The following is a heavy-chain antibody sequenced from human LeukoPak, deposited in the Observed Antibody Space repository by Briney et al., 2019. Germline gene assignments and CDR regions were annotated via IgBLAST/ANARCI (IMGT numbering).Heavy chain of an antibody. CDR3: ATDSYVSGSYYRLFY. V-gene: IGHV3-74*01. J-gene: IGHJ4*02. CDR1: GFTFDDYA. CDR2: INSDGGTT. D-gene: IGHD3-10*01. Sequence: GGSLRLSCAVSGFTFDDYAMHWVRHAPGKGLVWVSGINSDGGTTTYADSVKGRFTISRDNAKNTLYLQMNNLRAEDTAIYYCATDSYVSGSYYRLFYWGQGTLVTVSS.